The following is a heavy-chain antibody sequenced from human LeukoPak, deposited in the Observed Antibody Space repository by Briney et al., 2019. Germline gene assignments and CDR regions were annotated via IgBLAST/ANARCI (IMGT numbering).Heavy chain of an antibody. V-gene: IGHV1-2*02. Sequence: ASVKVSCKTSGYTFTGYYMHWVRQAPGQGLEWMGWINPNSGGTNSAQKFQGRVTMTRDTSISTAYMVLSRLRSDDTAVYYCARGIMATNWIYYYYNYMDVWGKGTTVTVSS. CDR1: GYTFTGYY. J-gene: IGHJ6*03. D-gene: IGHD5-12*01. CDR2: INPNSGGT. CDR3: ARGIMATNWIYYYYNYMDV.